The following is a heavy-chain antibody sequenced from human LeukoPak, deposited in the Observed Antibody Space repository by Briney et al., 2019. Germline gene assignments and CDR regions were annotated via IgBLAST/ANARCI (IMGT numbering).Heavy chain of an antibody. J-gene: IGHJ4*02. CDR1: GGTFSSYA. V-gene: IGHV1-69*05. Sequence: ASVKVSCKASGGTFSSYAISWMRQAPGQGLEWMGGIIPIFGTANYAQKFQGRVTITTDESTSTAYMELSSLRSEDTAVYYCARVPTTVTTWFDYWGQGTLVTVSS. CDR2: IIPIFGTA. D-gene: IGHD4-17*01. CDR3: ARVPTTVTTWFDY.